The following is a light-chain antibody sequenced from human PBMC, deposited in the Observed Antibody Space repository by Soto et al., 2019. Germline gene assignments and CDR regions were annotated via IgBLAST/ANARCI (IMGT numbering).Light chain of an antibody. CDR1: SPNIGSKT. CDR3: CSSYASLKGYV. Sequence: QSVLTQPASASGTPGQRVTISCSGSSPNIGSKTVNWYQQLPGTVPKLLIYNSSQRPSAVPDRCSASTSGASPALAISGLQSDDDADYDCCSSYASLKGYVFGTGTKVTAL. J-gene: IGLJ1*01. V-gene: IGLV1-44*01. CDR2: NSS.